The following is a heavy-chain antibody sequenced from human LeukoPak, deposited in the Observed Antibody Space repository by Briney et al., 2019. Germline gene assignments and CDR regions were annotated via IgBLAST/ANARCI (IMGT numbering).Heavy chain of an antibody. D-gene: IGHD5-12*01. CDR1: GFTFSSYA. CDR2: ISYDGSKK. CDR3: ARERAATSGMDV. Sequence: GGSLRLSCAASGFTFSSYAMHWVRQAPGKGLEWVAVISYDGSKKYYADAVKGRFTISRDNSKNTLYLQMNSLRAEGTAVYYCARERAATSGMDVWGQGTTVTVSS. V-gene: IGHV3-30-3*01. J-gene: IGHJ6*02.